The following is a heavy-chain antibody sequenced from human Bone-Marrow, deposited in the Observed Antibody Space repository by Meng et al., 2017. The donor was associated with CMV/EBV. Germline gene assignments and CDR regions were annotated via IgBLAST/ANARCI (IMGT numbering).Heavy chain of an antibody. J-gene: IGHJ6*02. CDR3: ARRPFRPVHHGSDTRGGMDV. V-gene: IGHV3-23*01. D-gene: IGHD3-10*01. Sequence: GGSLRLSCAASGFTFDDYGMSWVRQAPGKGLEWVSSISGSGGSAYYADSVKGRFTISRDNSKNTLSLQMNSLRAEDTAVYYCARRPFRPVHHGSDTRGGMDVWGQGTTVTVSS. CDR2: ISGSGGSA. CDR1: GFTFDDYG.